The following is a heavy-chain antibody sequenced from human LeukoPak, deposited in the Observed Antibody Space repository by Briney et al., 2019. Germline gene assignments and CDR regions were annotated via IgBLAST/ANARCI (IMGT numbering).Heavy chain of an antibody. CDR3: ARHLSGITGYTYGRGIDY. D-gene: IGHD5-18*01. V-gene: IGHV3-7*01. Sequence: QTGGSLRLSCAASGFTFSSYWMSWVRQAPGKGLEWVANIKKDGSEKYYVDSVKGRFTISRDNAKKSLYLQMNSLRAEDTAVYYCARHLSGITGYTYGRGIDYWGQGTLAASPQ. J-gene: IGHJ4*02. CDR1: GFTFSSYW. CDR2: IKKDGSEK.